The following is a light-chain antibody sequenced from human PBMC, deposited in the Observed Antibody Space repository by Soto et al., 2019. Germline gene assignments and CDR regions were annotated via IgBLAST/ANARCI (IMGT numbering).Light chain of an antibody. Sequence: QAVVTQPASVSGSPGQSITISCTATSSDVGDYNYVSWYQQYPGKAPKLVIYEVFNRPSGVSHRFSGSKSDNTASLIISGLQTEDEADYYCSSYTSSATLVFGGGTKLTVL. CDR2: EVF. J-gene: IGLJ2*01. CDR3: SSYTSSATLV. CDR1: SSDVGDYNY. V-gene: IGLV2-14*01.